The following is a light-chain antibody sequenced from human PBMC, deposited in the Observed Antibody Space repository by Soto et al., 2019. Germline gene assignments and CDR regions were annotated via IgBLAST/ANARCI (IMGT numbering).Light chain of an antibody. V-gene: IGLV1-47*02. Sequence: QSVLTQPPSASGTPGQRVTISCSGSSSNIGSNFVYWYQQLPGTAPKLLIYSNDQRPSGVPDRFSGSKSGTSASLAISGLRSEDEADYYCAVWDGSLSSRVFGGGTKLTVL. CDR1: SSNIGSNF. CDR3: AVWDGSLSSRV. CDR2: SND. J-gene: IGLJ3*02.